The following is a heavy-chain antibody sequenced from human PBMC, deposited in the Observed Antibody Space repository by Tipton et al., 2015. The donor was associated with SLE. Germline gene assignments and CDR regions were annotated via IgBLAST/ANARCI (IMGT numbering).Heavy chain of an antibody. CDR3: ARTLDALDI. Sequence: TLSLTCSVYGDSLSGQYWSWIRQPPGKGLEWIGEVFRGGSTNYSPSLESRVAISMDTSKNQFSLKLTAVTAADTAVYYCARTLDALDIWGQGTMVTVSS. CDR2: VFRGGST. J-gene: IGHJ3*02. CDR1: GDSLSGQY. V-gene: IGHV4-34*12.